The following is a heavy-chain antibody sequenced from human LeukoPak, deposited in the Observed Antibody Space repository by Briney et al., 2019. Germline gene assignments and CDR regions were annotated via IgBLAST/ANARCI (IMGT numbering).Heavy chain of an antibody. CDR2: IYSGGST. CDR1: GFTVSSNY. D-gene: IGHD1-26*01. CDR3: ASSRRSRVRGYYFDY. Sequence: GRSLRLSCAASGFTVSSNYMSWVRQAPGKGLEWVSVIYSGGSTYYADSVKGRFTISRDNSKNTLYLQMNSLRAEDTAVYYCASSRRSRVRGYYFDYWGQGTLVTVSS. V-gene: IGHV3-66*01. J-gene: IGHJ4*02.